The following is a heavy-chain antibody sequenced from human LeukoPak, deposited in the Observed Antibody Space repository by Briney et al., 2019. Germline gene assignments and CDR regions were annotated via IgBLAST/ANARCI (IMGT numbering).Heavy chain of an antibody. CDR1: GYMFTGYY. CDR3: ATDAYYDTSGVYPGDY. D-gene: IGHD3-22*01. CDR2: INPNSGGT. J-gene: IGHJ4*02. V-gene: IGHV1-2*06. Sequence: ASVKVSCKTSGYMFTGYYMHWVRQAPGQGLEWMGRINPNSGGTNYAQKFQGRVTMTRDTSISTAYMELSRLRSDDTAIYYCATDAYYDTSGVYPGDYWGQGTLVTVSS.